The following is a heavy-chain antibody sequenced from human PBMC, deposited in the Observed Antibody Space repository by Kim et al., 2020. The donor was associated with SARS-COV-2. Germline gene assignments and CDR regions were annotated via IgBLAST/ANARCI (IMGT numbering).Heavy chain of an antibody. CDR3: ARVVGAGSWGWFDP. D-gene: IGHD3-10*01. J-gene: IGHJ5*02. Sequence: SETLSLTCNVSGFSISSGNYWAWIRQPPGKGLEWIGNVFHGGSTYPNPSLKSQVTFSVDTSKNHFSLKMTSMTAADTAVYYCARVVGAGSWGWFDPWGQGTLVTVSA. CDR1: GFSISSGNY. V-gene: IGHV4-38-2*02. CDR2: VFHGGST.